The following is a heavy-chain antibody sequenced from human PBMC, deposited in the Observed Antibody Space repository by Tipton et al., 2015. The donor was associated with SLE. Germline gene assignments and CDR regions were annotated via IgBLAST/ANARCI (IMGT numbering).Heavy chain of an antibody. CDR1: GGSISNYY. CDR2: IYYSGST. Sequence: GLVKPSETLSLICIVSGGSISNYYWSWIRQPPGKRLEWIGTIYYSGSTYYNPSLESRVTISVDKSRNQFSLKLTSVTAADTAVYYCARDPRGVAAAGSLDFWGQGTLVTVSS. D-gene: IGHD6-13*01. J-gene: IGHJ4*02. CDR3: ARDPRGVAAAGSLDF. V-gene: IGHV4-59*12.